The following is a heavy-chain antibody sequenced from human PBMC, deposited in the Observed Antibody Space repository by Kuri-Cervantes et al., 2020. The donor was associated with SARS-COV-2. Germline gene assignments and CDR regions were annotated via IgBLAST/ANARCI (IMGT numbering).Heavy chain of an antibody. Sequence: GESLKISCAASGFSLSRYTMNWVRQAPGKGLEWVSAISGSGGSTYYADSVKGRFTISRDNSKNTLYLQMNSLRAEDTAVYYCAKSPTTVTTFDNWFDPWGQGTLVTVSS. CDR3: AKSPTTVTTFDNWFDP. J-gene: IGHJ5*02. V-gene: IGHV3-23*01. D-gene: IGHD4-11*01. CDR2: ISGSGGST. CDR1: GFSLSRYT.